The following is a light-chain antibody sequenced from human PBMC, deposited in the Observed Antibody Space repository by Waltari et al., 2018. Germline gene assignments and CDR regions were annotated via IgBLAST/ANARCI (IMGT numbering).Light chain of an antibody. CDR1: QSLLYSNGYNY. J-gene: IGKJ2*01. Sequence: DIVMTQSPLSLPVTPGEPASISCRSSQSLLYSNGYNYLDWYLQKPGQSPQLLIYLASRRASGVPDRFSGSGSGTDFTLKISRVEAEDVGIYYCMQARQTPDTFGQGTKLEIK. CDR3: MQARQTPDT. CDR2: LAS. V-gene: IGKV2-28*01.